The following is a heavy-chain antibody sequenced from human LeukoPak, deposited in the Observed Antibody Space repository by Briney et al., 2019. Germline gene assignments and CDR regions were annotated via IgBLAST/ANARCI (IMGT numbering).Heavy chain of an antibody. V-gene: IGHV3-7*01. CDR3: ARDGMSLPPDDYGDARVTRDAFDI. J-gene: IGHJ3*02. CDR2: IKQDGSEK. D-gene: IGHD4-17*01. Sequence: GGSLRLSCAASGFTFSSYWMSWVRQAPGKGLEWVANIKQDGSEKYYVDSVKGRFTISRDNAKNSLYLQMNSLRAEDTAVYYCARDGMSLPPDDYGDARVTRDAFDIWGQGTMVTVSS. CDR1: GFTFSSYW.